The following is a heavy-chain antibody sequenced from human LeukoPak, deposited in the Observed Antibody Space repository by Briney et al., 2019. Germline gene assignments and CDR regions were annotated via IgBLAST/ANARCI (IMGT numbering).Heavy chain of an antibody. D-gene: IGHD3-22*01. CDR1: GFTFDDYG. Sequence: GGSLRLSCAASGFTFDDYGMSWVRQAPGKGLEWVSGISWNGGYIVYVDSVKGRFTISRDNAKNSLYLQMNSLRAEDTALYYCARGYYDSSGKGGYFLDYWGQGTLVTVSS. CDR3: ARGYYDSSGKGGYFLDY. CDR2: ISWNGGYI. V-gene: IGHV3-20*04. J-gene: IGHJ4*02.